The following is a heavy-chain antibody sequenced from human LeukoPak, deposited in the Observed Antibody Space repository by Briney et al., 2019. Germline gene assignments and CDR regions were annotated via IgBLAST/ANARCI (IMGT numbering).Heavy chain of an antibody. CDR1: GGTFSSYA. CDR2: MNPNSGNT. V-gene: IGHV1-8*02. D-gene: IGHD3-22*01. Sequence: ASVKVSCKASGGTFSSYAINWVRQATGQGLEWMGWMNPNSGNTGYAQKFQGRVTMTRNTSISTAYMELSSLRSEDTAVYYCARGGDSSGYYYFYPSYNWFDPWGQGTLVTVSS. CDR3: ARGGDSSGYYYFYPSYNWFDP. J-gene: IGHJ5*02.